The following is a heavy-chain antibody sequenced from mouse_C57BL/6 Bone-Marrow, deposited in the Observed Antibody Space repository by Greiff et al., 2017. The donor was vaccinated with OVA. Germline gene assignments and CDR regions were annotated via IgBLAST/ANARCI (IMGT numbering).Heavy chain of an antibody. CDR2: INPNYGTT. V-gene: IGHV1-39*01. D-gene: IGHD1-1*01. CDR1: GYSFTDYN. CDR3: ARTVGFGD. J-gene: IGHJ2*01. Sequence: EVHLVESGPELVKPGASVKISCKASGYSFTDYNMNWVKQSTGKSLEWIGVINPNYGTTSYNPKFKGKATLTVDQSSSTAYMQLNSLTAEDSSVYYCARTVGFGDWGQGTTLTVSS.